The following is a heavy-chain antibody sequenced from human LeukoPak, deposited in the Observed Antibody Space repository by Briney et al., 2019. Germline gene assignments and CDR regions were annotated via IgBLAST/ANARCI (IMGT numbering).Heavy chain of an antibody. CDR3: ARAVTIFGVAPGY. CDR2: MNPSSGNT. J-gene: IGHJ4*02. Sequence: ASVKVSCKASGYTFTSYDINWVRQATGQGLEWMGWMNPSSGNTGYAQKFQGRVTNTRNTSISTAYMELSSLRSEDTAVYYCARAVTIFGVAPGYWGQGTLVTVSS. CDR1: GYTFTSYD. V-gene: IGHV1-8*03. D-gene: IGHD3-3*01.